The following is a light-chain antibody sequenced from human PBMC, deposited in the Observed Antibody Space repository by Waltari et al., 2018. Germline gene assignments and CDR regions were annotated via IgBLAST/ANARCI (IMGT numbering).Light chain of an antibody. V-gene: IGLV1-51*02. CDR1: STYNF. CDR2: ENN. CDR3: GTWDNSVSVSV. J-gene: IGLJ3*02. Sequence: QSVLTQPPSVSAAPGQKVTISCSGASTYNFVSWYQQVPGTAPKLLIYENNKRPSGSPALFTGAKSGTSATLVITGVQTGDEADYYCGTWDNSVSVSVFGGGTKLTVL.